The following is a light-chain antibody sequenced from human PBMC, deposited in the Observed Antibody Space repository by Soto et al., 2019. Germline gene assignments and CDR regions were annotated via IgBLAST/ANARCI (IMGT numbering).Light chain of an antibody. CDR1: SSDVGGYNY. V-gene: IGLV2-14*01. J-gene: IGLJ1*01. CDR3: SSYTSSSTSTV. CDR2: DVS. Sequence: QSVLTQPASVSGSPGQSITISCTGNSSDVGGYNYVSWYQQHPGKAPKLMIYDVSNRPSGVSNRFSGSKSGNTASLTISGLQAEDEADYYCSSYTSSSTSTVFGTGTKVT.